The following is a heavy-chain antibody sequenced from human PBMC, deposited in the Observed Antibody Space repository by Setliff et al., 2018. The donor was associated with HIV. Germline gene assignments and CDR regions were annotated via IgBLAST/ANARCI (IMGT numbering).Heavy chain of an antibody. CDR2: IKGDGSGN. V-gene: IGHV3-7*03. CDR3: ALLWPFDY. D-gene: IGHD3-10*01. J-gene: IGHJ4*02. CDR1: GFTFSNYW. Sequence: GGSLRLSCTASGFTFSNYWMSWVRQAPEKGLEWVAIIKGDGSGNRYMDSVKGRFSISRDNADNSLYLQMNSLRGEDTAIYYCALLWPFDYWGQGALVTVS.